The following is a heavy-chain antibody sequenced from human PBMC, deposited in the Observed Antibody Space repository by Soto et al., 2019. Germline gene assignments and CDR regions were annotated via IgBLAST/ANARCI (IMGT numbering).Heavy chain of an antibody. V-gene: IGHV5-51*01. J-gene: IGHJ3*01. CDR1: GYSFTSYW. CDR2: IYAGDSDT. Sequence: PGESLKISCKGSGYSFTSYWIAWVRQMPGKGLEWMGIIYAGDSDTRYSPSFQGQVTISADKSISTAYLQWSSLSSEDTAMYYCARPGIMITSGSNDAFHVWGQGTMVTVSS. CDR3: ARPGIMITSGSNDAFHV. D-gene: IGHD3-16*01.